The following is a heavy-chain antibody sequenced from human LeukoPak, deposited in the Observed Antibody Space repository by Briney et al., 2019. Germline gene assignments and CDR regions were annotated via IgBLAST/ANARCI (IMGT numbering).Heavy chain of an antibody. V-gene: IGHV1-18*01. CDR1: GYTFTCYG. J-gene: IGHJ4*02. Sequence: ASVKVSCKASGYTFTCYGISWVRQAPGQGLEWMGWISAYNGNTNYAQKLQGRVTMTTDTSTSTAYMELRSLRSDDTAVYYCAREPLQVVGIAAAGMTDYWGQGTLVTVSS. CDR2: ISAYNGNT. CDR3: AREPLQVVGIAAAGMTDY. D-gene: IGHD6-13*01.